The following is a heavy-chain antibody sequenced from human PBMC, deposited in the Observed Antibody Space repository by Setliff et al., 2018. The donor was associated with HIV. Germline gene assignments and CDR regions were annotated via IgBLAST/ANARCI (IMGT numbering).Heavy chain of an antibody. CDR2: IYNSAST. CDR1: GDSISTDY. V-gene: IGHV4-59*08. CDR3: ARHSPSDY. J-gene: IGHJ4*02. Sequence: LSLTCTVSGDSISTDYWTWIRQPPGRGLEWIGYIYNSASTSYNPSLKSRVTISVYTSKNQFSLKLSSLTSADTAVYYCARHSPSDYWGQGTLVTVSS.